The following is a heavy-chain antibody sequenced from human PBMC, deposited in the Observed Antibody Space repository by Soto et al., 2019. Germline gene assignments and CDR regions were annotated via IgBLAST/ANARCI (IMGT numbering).Heavy chain of an antibody. V-gene: IGHV1-69*06. CDR1: GGTFSSYA. CDR2: IIPIFGTA. CDR3: ARLQQHYYYYGMDV. D-gene: IGHD6-13*01. Sequence: GASVKVSCKASGGTFSSYAISWVRQAPGQGLEWMGGIIPIFGTANYAQKFQGGVTITADKSTSTAYMELSSLRSEDTAVYYCARLQQHYYYYGMDVWGQGTTVTVSS. J-gene: IGHJ6*02.